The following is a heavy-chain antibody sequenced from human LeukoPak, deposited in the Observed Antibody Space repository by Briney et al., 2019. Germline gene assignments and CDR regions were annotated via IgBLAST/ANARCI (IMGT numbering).Heavy chain of an antibody. CDR1: GYTFTSYG. J-gene: IGHJ3*02. Sequence: GASVKVSCKASGYTFTSYGISWVRQAPGQGLEWMGWISAYNGNTNYAQKFQGRVTITADESTSTAYMELSSLRSEDTAVYYCASLRRDRAFDIWGQGTMVTVSS. V-gene: IGHV1-18*01. D-gene: IGHD1-14*01. CDR3: ASLRRDRAFDI. CDR2: ISAYNGNT.